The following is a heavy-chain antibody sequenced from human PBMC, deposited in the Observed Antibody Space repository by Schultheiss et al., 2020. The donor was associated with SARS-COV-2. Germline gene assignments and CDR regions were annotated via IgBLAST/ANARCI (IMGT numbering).Heavy chain of an antibody. CDR1: GGSVSSGSYY. CDR2: IYYSGST. D-gene: IGHD5-18*01. Sequence: SQTLSLTCTVSGGSVSSGSYYWSWIRQPPGKGLEWIGYIYYSGSTNYNPSLKSRVTISVDTSENQFSLKLSSVTAADTAVYYCARSLTAMGEFDPWGQGTLVTVSS. V-gene: IGHV4-61*01. J-gene: IGHJ5*02. CDR3: ARSLTAMGEFDP.